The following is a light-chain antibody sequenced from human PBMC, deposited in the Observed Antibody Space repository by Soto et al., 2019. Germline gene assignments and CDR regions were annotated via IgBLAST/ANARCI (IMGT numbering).Light chain of an antibody. V-gene: IGKV1-17*01. CDR1: QDIRND. CDR2: DAS. CDR3: QQYNTYSSLT. Sequence: DIQMTQSPSSLSVSVGDRVTIACQASQDIRNDLGWYQQKPGKAPKLLIYDASSLESGVPSRFSGSGSGTEFTLTISSLQPDDFATYYCQQYNTYSSLTFGGGTKVDIK. J-gene: IGKJ4*01.